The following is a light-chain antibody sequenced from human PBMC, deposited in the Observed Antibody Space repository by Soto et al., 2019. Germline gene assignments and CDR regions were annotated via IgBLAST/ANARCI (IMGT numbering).Light chain of an antibody. CDR3: QQYGSSPIT. CDR1: QSVISTY. V-gene: IGKV3-20*01. Sequence: EIVLTQSPGTLSLSPGERATLSFSASQSVISTYLAWYQQKPGQAPRLLIYGASSRATGIPDRFSGSGSGTDFTLTISRLEPEDFAVYYCQQYGSSPITFGQGTRLEI. CDR2: GAS. J-gene: IGKJ5*01.